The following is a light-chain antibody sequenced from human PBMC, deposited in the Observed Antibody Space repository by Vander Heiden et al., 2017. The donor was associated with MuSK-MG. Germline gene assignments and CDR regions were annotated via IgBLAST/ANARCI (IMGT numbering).Light chain of an antibody. CDR2: DTG. Sequence: SYVLTQPPSVSVAPGQSARIVCGGNNFGRESVHWYQQKSGQAPVLVVYDTGNRPSGIPERFSGSKSGNTATLTISRVEAGDEADFYCQVWDSTTDHLVFGGGTKLTVL. CDR1: NFGRES. V-gene: IGLV3-21*02. J-gene: IGLJ3*02. CDR3: QVWDSTTDHLV.